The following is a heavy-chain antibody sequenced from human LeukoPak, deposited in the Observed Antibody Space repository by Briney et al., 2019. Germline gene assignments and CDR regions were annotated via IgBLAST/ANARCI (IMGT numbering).Heavy chain of an antibody. Sequence: PGGSLRLSCAASGFTFSSYAMSWVRQAPGKGLEWVSAISGSGGSTYYADSVKGRFTISRDNSKNTLYLQMNSLRAEDTAVYYCAKTMIRFLEWFRNPLIHGDYWGQGTLVTVSS. J-gene: IGHJ4*02. CDR3: AKTMIRFLEWFRNPLIHGDY. D-gene: IGHD3-3*01. CDR2: ISGSGGST. CDR1: GFTFSSYA. V-gene: IGHV3-23*01.